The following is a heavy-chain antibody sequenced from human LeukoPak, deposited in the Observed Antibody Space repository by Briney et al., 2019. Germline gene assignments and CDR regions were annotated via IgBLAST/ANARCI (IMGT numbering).Heavy chain of an antibody. Sequence: SETLSLTCAVSGGSISSYLWSWIRQPPGKGLEWIGYIYYSGSTNYNPSLKSRVTILVDTSKNQFSLKVSSVTAADTAVYYCARGQYSGSCFDNWGQGSLVTVSS. J-gene: IGHJ4*02. CDR2: IYYSGST. D-gene: IGHD1-26*01. V-gene: IGHV4-59*01. CDR3: ARGQYSGSCFDN. CDR1: GGSISSYL.